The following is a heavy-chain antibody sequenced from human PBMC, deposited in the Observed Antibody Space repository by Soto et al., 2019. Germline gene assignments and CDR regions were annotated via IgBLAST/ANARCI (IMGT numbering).Heavy chain of an antibody. CDR1: GDTITSYG. CDR2: ISFYNGNT. J-gene: IGHJ4*02. D-gene: IGHD6-19*01. CDR3: ASATSIAVAGKES. Sequence: QVQLVQSGGEVRKPGASVKVSCKASGDTITSYGISWVRQAPGQGLEWMGWISFYNGNTKYAQNLQGRVTLTTDTSTSTAYMELRSLRSDDTAVYYCASATSIAVAGKESWGQGTLVTVSS. V-gene: IGHV1-18*01.